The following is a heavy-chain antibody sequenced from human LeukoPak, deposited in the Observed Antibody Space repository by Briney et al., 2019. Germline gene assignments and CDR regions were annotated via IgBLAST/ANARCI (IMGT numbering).Heavy chain of an antibody. CDR1: GFTFSSYA. CDR2: ISCDGSNK. Sequence: PGRSLRLSCAASGFTFSSYAMHWVRQAPGKGLEWVAVISCDGSNKYYADSVKGRFTISRDNSKNTLYLQMNSLRAEDTAVYYCARDKLPGYSSSWYLYYYYGMDVWGQGTTVTVSS. V-gene: IGHV3-30-3*01. D-gene: IGHD6-13*01. J-gene: IGHJ6*02. CDR3: ARDKLPGYSSSWYLYYYYGMDV.